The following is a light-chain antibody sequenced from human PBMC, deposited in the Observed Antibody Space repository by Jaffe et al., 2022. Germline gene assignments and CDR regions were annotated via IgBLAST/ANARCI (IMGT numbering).Light chain of an antibody. V-gene: IGKV3-15*01. CDR1: QSVRSN. CDR3: QQYNNWPPYT. J-gene: IGKJ2*01. CDR2: GAS. Sequence: EIVMTQSPATLSLSPGDRATLSCRASQSVRSNLAWYQQKSGQGPRLLIYGASTRATGIPARFSGSGSGTEFTLTISSLQSEDFAVYYCQQYNNWPPYTFGQGTKLEIK.